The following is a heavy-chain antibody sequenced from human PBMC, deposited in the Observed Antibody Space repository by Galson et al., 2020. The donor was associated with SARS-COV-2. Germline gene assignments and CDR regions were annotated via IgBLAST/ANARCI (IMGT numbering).Heavy chain of an antibody. CDR3: ARVGDHDDDYRYYYPMDV. CDR2: FTKSGDYI. D-gene: IGHD4-17*01. V-gene: IGHV3-21*06. J-gene: IGHJ6*02. CDR1: GFTFSAYS. Sequence: GGSLRLSCATSGFTFSAYSFNWVRQAPGKGLEWVSSFTKSGDYIYYADSLKGRFTISRDNAKNSLSLQMNSLRAEDTALYYCARVGDHDDDYRYYYPMDVWGQGTTVTVSS.